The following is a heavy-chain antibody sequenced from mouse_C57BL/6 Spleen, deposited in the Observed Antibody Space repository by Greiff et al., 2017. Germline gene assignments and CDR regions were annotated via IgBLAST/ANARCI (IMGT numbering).Heavy chain of an antibody. D-gene: IGHD2-4*01. J-gene: IGHJ2*01. V-gene: IGHV1-52*01. Sequence: QVQLQQPGAELVRPGSSVKLSCKASGYTFTSYWMHWVKQRPIQGLEWIGNIDPSDSETHYNQKFKDKATLTVDKSSSTAYMQLSSLTSEDSAVYYWARSAGYDYLYYFDYWGQGTTLTVSS. CDR3: ARSAGYDYLYYFDY. CDR1: GYTFTSYW. CDR2: IDPSDSET.